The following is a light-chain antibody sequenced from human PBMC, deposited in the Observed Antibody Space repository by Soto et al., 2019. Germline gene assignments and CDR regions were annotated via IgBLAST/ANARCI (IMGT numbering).Light chain of an antibody. J-gene: IGKJ5*01. CDR2: DAS. Sequence: ESVLTQSPTTLPSSSVESATLSGSASRSVSNYLAWYQPKPGRAPRLLISDASSRPTDIPARFSGSGSGTDFTLTISSLEDEDFALYYCQRRSNRPITFGQGTRLEIK. CDR3: QRRSNRPIT. V-gene: IGKV3-11*01. CDR1: RSVSNY.